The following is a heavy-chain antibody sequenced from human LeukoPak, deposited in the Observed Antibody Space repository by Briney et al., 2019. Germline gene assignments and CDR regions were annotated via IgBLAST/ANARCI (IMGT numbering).Heavy chain of an antibody. V-gene: IGHV4-4*07. J-gene: IGHJ5*02. Sequence: PSETLSLTCTVSGGSISSYYWSWIRQPAGKGLEWIGRIYTSGSTNYNPPLKSRVTMSVDTSKNQFSLKLSSVTAADTAVYYCARDVTMVRGVIILSRFDPWGQGTLVTVSS. CDR3: ARDVTMVRGVIILSRFDP. D-gene: IGHD3-10*01. CDR1: GGSISSYY. CDR2: IYTSGST.